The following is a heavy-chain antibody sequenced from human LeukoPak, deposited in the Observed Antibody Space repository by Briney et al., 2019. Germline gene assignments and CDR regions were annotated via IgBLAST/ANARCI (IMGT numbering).Heavy chain of an antibody. CDR3: AKSVALEVRFLGY. J-gene: IGHJ4*02. Sequence: SCKASGYTFTGYYMHWVRQAPGKGLEWLAFIRYDGSNKYYADSVKGRFTISRDNSKNTLYLQMNSLRAQDTAVYYCAKSVALEVRFLGYWGQGTLVTVSS. D-gene: IGHD2-21*01. V-gene: IGHV3-30*02. CDR1: GYTFTGYY. CDR2: IRYDGSNK.